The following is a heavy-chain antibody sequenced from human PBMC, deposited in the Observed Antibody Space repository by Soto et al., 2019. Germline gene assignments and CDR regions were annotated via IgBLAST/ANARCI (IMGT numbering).Heavy chain of an antibody. Sequence: SETLSLTCTVSGGSISSSSYYRGWIRQPPGKGLEWIGSIYYSGSTYYNPSLKSRVTISVDTSKNQFSLKLSSVTAADTAVYYCAYDYVWGSYRRGPDYYYGMDVWGQGTTVTVS. CDR1: GGSISSSSYY. D-gene: IGHD3-16*02. CDR3: AYDYVWGSYRRGPDYYYGMDV. J-gene: IGHJ6*02. CDR2: IYYSGST. V-gene: IGHV4-39*01.